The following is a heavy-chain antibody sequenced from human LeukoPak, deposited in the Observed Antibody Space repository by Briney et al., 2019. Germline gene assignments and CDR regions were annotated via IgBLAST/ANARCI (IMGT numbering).Heavy chain of an antibody. J-gene: IGHJ6*02. V-gene: IGHV4-34*01. CDR2: INHSGST. D-gene: IGHD2-2*01. Sequence: PSETLSLTCAVYGGSFSGYYWSWIRQPPGKGLEWIGEINHSGSTNYNPSLKSRVTISVDTSKNQFSLKLSSVTAADTAVYYCARGGRCSSTSCYARMFAYYYYGMDVWGQGTTVTVSS. CDR1: GGSFSGYY. CDR3: ARGGRCSSTSCYARMFAYYYYGMDV.